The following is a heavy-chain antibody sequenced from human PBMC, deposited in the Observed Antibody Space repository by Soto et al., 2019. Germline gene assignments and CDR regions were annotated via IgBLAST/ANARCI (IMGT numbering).Heavy chain of an antibody. D-gene: IGHD3-22*01. J-gene: IGHJ4*02. CDR2: MNPNSGTT. CDR1: GYTFTTHN. Sequence: QVQLVQSGAELKKPGASVKVSCKASGYTFTTHNINWVRQATGQGLEWMGWMNPNSGTTGYAQKFQGRVTITADKSTSTAYMELSSLRSEDTAVYYCARVQDPYYYDSSGYYFDYWGQGTLVTVSS. CDR3: ARVQDPYYYDSSGYYFDY. V-gene: IGHV1-8*03.